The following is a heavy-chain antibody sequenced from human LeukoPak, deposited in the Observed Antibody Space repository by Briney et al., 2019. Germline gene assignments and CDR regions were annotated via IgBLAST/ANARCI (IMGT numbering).Heavy chain of an antibody. D-gene: IGHD5-18*01. CDR1: GFTVSSNY. CDR3: ARETSSYAYFNY. Sequence: GGSLRLSCAASGFTVSSNYMSWVRQAPGKGLEWVSVIYSGGSTYYADSVKGRFTISRDNSQNTLYLQMSSLRVEDTAVYYCARETSSYAYFNYWGQGTLVTVSS. CDR2: IYSGGST. V-gene: IGHV3-53*01. J-gene: IGHJ4*02.